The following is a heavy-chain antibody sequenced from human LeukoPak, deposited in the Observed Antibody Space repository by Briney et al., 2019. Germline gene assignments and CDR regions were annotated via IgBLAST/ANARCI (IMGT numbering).Heavy chain of an antibody. CDR3: ARAGYSSPYYYYYYMDV. CDR2: IYTSGST. CDR1: GGSISSYY. Sequence: SETLSLTCAVYGGSISSYYWSWIRQPAGKGLEWIGRIYTSGSTNYNPSLKSRVTMSVDTSKNQFSLKLSSVTAADTAVYYCARAGYSSPYYYYYYMDVWGKGTTVTVSS. D-gene: IGHD6-13*01. V-gene: IGHV4-59*10. J-gene: IGHJ6*03.